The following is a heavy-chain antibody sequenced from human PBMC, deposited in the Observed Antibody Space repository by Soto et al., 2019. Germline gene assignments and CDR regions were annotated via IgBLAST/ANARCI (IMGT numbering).Heavy chain of an antibody. CDR3: ARGPAAAGRQGKGREYYFDY. Sequence: QVQLQESGPGLVKPSETLSLTCTVSGGSVSSGSYYWSWIRQPPGKGLEWIGYIYYSGSTNFNPSLKSRVTISVDTSKNQFSLKLSSVTAADTAVYYCARGPAAAGRQGKGREYYFDYWGQGTLVTVSS. D-gene: IGHD6-13*01. CDR1: GGSVSSGSYY. CDR2: IYYSGST. J-gene: IGHJ4*02. V-gene: IGHV4-61*01.